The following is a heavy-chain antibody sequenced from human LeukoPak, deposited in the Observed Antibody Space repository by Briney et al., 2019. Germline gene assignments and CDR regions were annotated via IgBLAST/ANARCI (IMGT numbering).Heavy chain of an antibody. CDR1: GFTFRNYG. V-gene: IGHV3-30*02. CDR2: IWSDGNNR. D-gene: IGHD2-8*02. CDR3: AKDPGASVSGFHMDV. J-gene: IGHJ6*03. Sequence: GGSLRLSCAASGFTFRNYGMHWVRQATGKGLEWVSFIWSDGNNRFYADSVKGRFTISRDNSKNMLYLQTDSLRPEDTALYYCAKDPGASVSGFHMDVWGKGTTVIVSS.